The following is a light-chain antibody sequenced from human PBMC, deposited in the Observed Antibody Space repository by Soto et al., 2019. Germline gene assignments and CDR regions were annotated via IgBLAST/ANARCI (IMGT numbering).Light chain of an antibody. CDR2: GAS. CDR3: QQYGSAGT. CDR1: QPVNSGY. V-gene: IGKV3-20*01. J-gene: IGKJ1*01. Sequence: IVLTQSPGTLSLSPGEGATLSCRASQPVNSGYLAWYQHKPGQAPRLLIYGASNRATGIPDRFSGSGSGTDFTLTISRLEPEDFAVYYCQQYGSAGTCGQGTK.